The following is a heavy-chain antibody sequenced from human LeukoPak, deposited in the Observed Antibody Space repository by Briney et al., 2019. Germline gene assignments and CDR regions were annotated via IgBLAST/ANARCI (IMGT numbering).Heavy chain of an antibody. Sequence: GGSLRLSCVASGFSFGGHWMTWARQAPGKGLEWVAFIRLDGSDEYYGDFVKGRFTISRDNSKNTLYLQMNSLRPEDTAVYYCARDHSQNFDYWGQGTLVAVSS. CDR3: ARDHSQNFDY. CDR2: IRLDGSDE. J-gene: IGHJ4*02. CDR1: GFSFGGHW. V-gene: IGHV3-30*02. D-gene: IGHD5-18*01.